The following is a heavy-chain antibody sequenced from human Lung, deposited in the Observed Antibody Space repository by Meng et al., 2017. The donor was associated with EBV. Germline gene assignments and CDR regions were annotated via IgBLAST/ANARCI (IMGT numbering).Heavy chain of an antibody. CDR1: GFTFSSYS. CDR2: ISSSSSYI. Sequence: EVQLVESGGGLVKPGGSLILSCAASGFTFSSYSMNWVRQAPGKGLEWVSSISSSSSYIYYADSVKGRFTISRDNAKNSLYLQMNSLRAEDTAVYYCARLNRTFFFNPWGQGTLVTVSS. CDR3: ARLNRTFFFNP. V-gene: IGHV3-21*01. D-gene: IGHD2/OR15-2a*01. J-gene: IGHJ5*02.